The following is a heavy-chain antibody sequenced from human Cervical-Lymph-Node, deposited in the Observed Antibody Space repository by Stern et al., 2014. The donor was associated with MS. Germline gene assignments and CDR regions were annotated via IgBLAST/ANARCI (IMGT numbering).Heavy chain of an antibody. CDR1: IFIFVNYG. CDR2: INDRGGST. CDR3: ARAFCTVGVCYSFPFYGMGV. Sequence: EVQLVESGGVGFRPGGPLKSPCESAIFIFVNYGMAGVPHAPGKGPDCVPLINDRGGSTDYAASVKGRFTISRDNAKKSLYLRMNSLRVEDTAVYHCARAFCTVGVCYSFPFYGMGVWGQGTTVTASS. V-gene: IGHV3-20*01. D-gene: IGHD2-8*02. J-gene: IGHJ6*02.